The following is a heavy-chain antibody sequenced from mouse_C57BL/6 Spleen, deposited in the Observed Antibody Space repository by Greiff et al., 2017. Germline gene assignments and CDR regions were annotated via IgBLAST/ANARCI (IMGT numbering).Heavy chain of an antibody. CDR3: ARDDKSSYWYFDV. CDR1: GYSFTGYY. Sequence: EVQLQQSGPELVKPGASVKISCKASGYSFTGYYMNWVKQSPEKSLEWIGEINPSTGGTTYNQKFKAKATLTVDKSSSTAYMQLKSLTSEDSAVYYCARDDKSSYWYFDVWGTGTTVTVSS. J-gene: IGHJ1*03. D-gene: IGHD1-3*01. V-gene: IGHV1-42*01. CDR2: INPSTGGT.